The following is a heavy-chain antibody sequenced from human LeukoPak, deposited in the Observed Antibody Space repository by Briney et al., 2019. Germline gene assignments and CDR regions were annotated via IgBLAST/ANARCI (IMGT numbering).Heavy chain of an antibody. D-gene: IGHD3-22*01. V-gene: IGHV3-23*01. CDR1: GFTFSSYA. J-gene: IGHJ4*02. Sequence: GGSLRLSCAASGFTFSSYARSWVRQAPGKGLEWVFAISGSGGSTYYADSVKGRFTISRYNSMDTLYVLMNSLRAEDTAVYYCAKDVDYYDSSFDFDYWGQGTLVTVSS. CDR3: AKDVDYYDSSFDFDY. CDR2: ISGSGGST.